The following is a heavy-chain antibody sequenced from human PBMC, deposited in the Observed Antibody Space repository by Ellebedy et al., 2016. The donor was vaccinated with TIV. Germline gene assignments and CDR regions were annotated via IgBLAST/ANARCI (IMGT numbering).Heavy chain of an antibody. Sequence: GGSLRLSCAASGFTFSYYSMNWVRQAPGKGLEWVSSLSGDSSYIFYADSVMGRFTISRDNAKNSLYLQVNSLRADDTALYYCARDSGPIGSPDAFDIWGQGTMVTVSS. V-gene: IGHV3-21*01. D-gene: IGHD1-26*01. CDR1: GFTFSYYS. J-gene: IGHJ3*02. CDR2: LSGDSSYI. CDR3: ARDSGPIGSPDAFDI.